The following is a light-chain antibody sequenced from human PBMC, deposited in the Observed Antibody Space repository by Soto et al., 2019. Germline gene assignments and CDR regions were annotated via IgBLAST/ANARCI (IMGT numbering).Light chain of an antibody. V-gene: IGKV1-9*01. Sequence: DIQLTQSPSFLSASEGDRVTVTCRASQGISNYLAWYQQKPGKAPKLLINVASTLQSGVPSRFSGSGSGTEFTLTISSLHTEDSATYYCQQFNSFPRTFGQGTKVEIK. CDR2: VAS. CDR3: QQFNSFPRT. J-gene: IGKJ1*01. CDR1: QGISNY.